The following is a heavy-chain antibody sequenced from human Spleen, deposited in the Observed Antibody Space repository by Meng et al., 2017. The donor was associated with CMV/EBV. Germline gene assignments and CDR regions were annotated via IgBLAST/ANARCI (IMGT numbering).Heavy chain of an antibody. CDR3: AKTGYCSSTSCYYGVDV. CDR2: IRYDGTDK. CDR1: GFIFRNYG. Sequence: LSLTCAASGFIFRNYGMHWVRQAPGKGLEWVAFIRYDGTDKYYADSVKGRFTISRDNSKNTLYLQMNSLRAEDTAIYFCAKTGYCSSTSCYYGVDVWGQGTTVTVSS. J-gene: IGHJ6*02. D-gene: IGHD2-2*01. V-gene: IGHV3-30*02.